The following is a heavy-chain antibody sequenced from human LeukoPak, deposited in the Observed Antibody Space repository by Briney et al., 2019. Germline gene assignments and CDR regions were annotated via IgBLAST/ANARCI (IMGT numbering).Heavy chain of an antibody. CDR1: GGSISSSSYF. CDR2: MSSSGIS. V-gene: IGHV4-61*02. D-gene: IGHD6-19*01. CDR3: AKGAGPPWFDP. J-gene: IGHJ5*02. Sequence: SETLSLTCTVSGGSISSSSYFWSWIRQPAGKGLEWIGRMSSSGISTYSPSLKSRVTISIDTSRNQFSMNLNSVTAADTAVYYCAKGAGPPWFDPWGQGTLVTVSS.